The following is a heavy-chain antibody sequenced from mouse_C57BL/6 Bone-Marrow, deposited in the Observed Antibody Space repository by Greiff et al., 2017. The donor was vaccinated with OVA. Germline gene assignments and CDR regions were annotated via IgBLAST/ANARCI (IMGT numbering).Heavy chain of an antibody. CDR3: ARAIYYDYPYWYFDV. V-gene: IGHV5-4*03. Sequence: EVMLVESGGGLVKPGGSLKLSCAASGFTFSSYAMSWVRQTPEKRLEWVATISDGGSYTYYPDNVKGRFTISRDNAKNNLYLQMSHLKSEDTAMYYCARAIYYDYPYWYFDVWGTGTTVTVSS. J-gene: IGHJ1*03. CDR1: GFTFSSYA. CDR2: ISDGGSYT. D-gene: IGHD2-4*01.